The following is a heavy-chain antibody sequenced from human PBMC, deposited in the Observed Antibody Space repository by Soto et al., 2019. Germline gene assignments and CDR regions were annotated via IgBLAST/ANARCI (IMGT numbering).Heavy chain of an antibody. CDR1: CGSFSGYY. D-gene: IGHD5-12*01. CDR2: INHSGST. V-gene: IGHV4-34*01. Sequence: SETLSLTCAVYCGSFSGYYWSWIRQPAGRGLEWIGEINHSGSTNYNPSLKSRVTISVDTSKNQFSLKLSSVTAADTVVYYCARKAVEGGYDFARYFDYCGQGTLV. CDR3: ARKAVEGGYDFARYFDY. J-gene: IGHJ4*02.